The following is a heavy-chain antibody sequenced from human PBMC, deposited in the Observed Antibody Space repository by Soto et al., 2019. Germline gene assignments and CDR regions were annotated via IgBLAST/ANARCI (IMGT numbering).Heavy chain of an antibody. J-gene: IGHJ3*02. CDR2: IYHSGST. CDR3: ARRGPIVATIVTAFDI. CDR1: SGSISSSNW. V-gene: IGHV4-4*02. D-gene: IGHD5-12*01. Sequence: SETLSLTCAVSSGSISSSNWWSWVRQPPGKGLEWIGEIYHSGSTNYNPSLKSRVTISVDKSKNQFSLKLSSVTAADTAVYYCARRGPIVATIVTAFDIWGQGTMVTVSS.